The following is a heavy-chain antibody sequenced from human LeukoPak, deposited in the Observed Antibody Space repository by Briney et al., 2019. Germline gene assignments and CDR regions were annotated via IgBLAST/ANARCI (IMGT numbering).Heavy chain of an antibody. Sequence: SETLSLTCTVSGGSISSYYWSWIRQPPGKGLEWIGDIYYSGSTNYNPSLTSRVTISVDTSKNQFSLKLSSVTAADTAVYYCAGTMVRGVTYCYGMDVWGQGTTVTVSS. V-gene: IGHV4-59*08. J-gene: IGHJ6*02. CDR1: GGSISSYY. CDR3: AGTMVRGVTYCYGMDV. CDR2: IYYSGST. D-gene: IGHD3-10*01.